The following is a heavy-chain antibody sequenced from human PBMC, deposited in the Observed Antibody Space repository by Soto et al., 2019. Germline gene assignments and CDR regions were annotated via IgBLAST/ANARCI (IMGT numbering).Heavy chain of an antibody. CDR1: GGSISTDNW. V-gene: IGHV4-4*02. CDR2: IYHSGST. Sequence: QVQLEESGPGLVKPSGTLSLTCAVSGGSISTDNWWSWVRQPPGKGLEWVGEIYHSGSTNYNPSLKSRLTISIDKSKDQFYLDVRSVTAADTAIYYCARGGRWLFDYWGQGTLVTVSS. CDR3: ARGGRWLFDY. J-gene: IGHJ4*02. D-gene: IGHD5-12*01.